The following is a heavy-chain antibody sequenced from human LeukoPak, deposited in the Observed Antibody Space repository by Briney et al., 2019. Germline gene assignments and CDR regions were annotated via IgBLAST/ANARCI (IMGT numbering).Heavy chain of an antibody. V-gene: IGHV3-23*01. CDR3: ARDREWFGY. CDR1: GFTFNSYA. J-gene: IGHJ4*02. CDR2: ISASGVNT. D-gene: IGHD3-10*01. Sequence: GGSLRLSCAASGFTFNSYAMSWVRQAPGKGLEWVSSISASGVNTYYADSVKGRFTISRDNSKNTLYLQMNSLRAEDTAVYYCARDREWFGYWGQGTLVTVSS.